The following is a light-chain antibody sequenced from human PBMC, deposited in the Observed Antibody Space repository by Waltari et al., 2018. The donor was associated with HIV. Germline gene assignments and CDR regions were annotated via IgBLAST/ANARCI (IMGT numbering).Light chain of an antibody. Sequence: QSALTQPASASGSPGQSIPISCTRTSSDVGRYNLVSWYQQHPGKAPKLMIYEVSKRPSGVSNRFSGSKSGNTASLTISGLQAEDEADYYCCAYAGSRVFGGGTKLTVL. CDR3: CAYAGSRV. V-gene: IGLV2-23*02. CDR1: SSDVGRYNL. J-gene: IGLJ3*02. CDR2: EVS.